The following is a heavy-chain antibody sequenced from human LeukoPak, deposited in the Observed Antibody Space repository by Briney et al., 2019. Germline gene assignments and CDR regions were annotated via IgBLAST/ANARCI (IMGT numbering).Heavy chain of an antibody. CDR3: ARVNFWSGYYTGMLDY. J-gene: IGHJ4*02. V-gene: IGHV4-34*01. D-gene: IGHD3-3*01. CDR2: INHSGST. CDR1: GGSFSGYY. Sequence: SETLSLTCAVYGGSFSGYYWSWIRQPPGKGLGWIGEINHSGSTNYNPSLKSRVTISVDTSKNQFSLKLSSVTAADTAVYYCARVNFWSGYYTGMLDYWGQGTLVTVSS.